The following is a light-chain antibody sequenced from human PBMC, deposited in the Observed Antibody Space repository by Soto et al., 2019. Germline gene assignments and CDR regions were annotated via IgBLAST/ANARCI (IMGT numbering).Light chain of an antibody. J-gene: IGLJ2*01. Sequence: QSVLTQPPSVSGAPGQRVPISCTGSSSNIGGGYDVHWYQQLPGTAPKLLIYGNTNRPSGVPDRFSGSKSGTSASLAITGLQAEDEADYYCQSYDSSLSGVVFGGGTKLTVL. CDR2: GNT. V-gene: IGLV1-40*01. CDR3: QSYDSSLSGVV. CDR1: SSNIGGGYD.